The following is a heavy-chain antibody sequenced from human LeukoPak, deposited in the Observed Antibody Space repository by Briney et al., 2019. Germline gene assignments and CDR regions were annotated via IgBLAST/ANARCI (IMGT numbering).Heavy chain of an antibody. CDR3: ANCVRSEYYDSSGYPR. V-gene: IGHV3-23*01. CDR2: ISGSGGST. CDR1: GFTFSSYA. J-gene: IGHJ4*02. Sequence: GGSLRLSCAASGFTFSSYAMSWVRQAPGKGLESVSFISGSGGSTYYADSVKGRFTTSRDNSKNTLYLQMNSLRAEDTAVYYCANCVRSEYYDSSGYPRWGQGTLVTVSS. D-gene: IGHD3-22*01.